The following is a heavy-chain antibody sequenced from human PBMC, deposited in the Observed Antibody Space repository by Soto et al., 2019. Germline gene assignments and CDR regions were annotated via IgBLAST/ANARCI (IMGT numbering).Heavy chain of an antibody. CDR1: GFTFQNYS. J-gene: IGHJ4*02. D-gene: IGHD3-10*01. Sequence: QVQLVESGGGVVQPGRSLRLSCAASGFTFQNYSMHWVRQAPGKGLAWVAVTSYDGGKNFYADSVKGRFTISRDNSKNPLYLQMNSLRAGDTAIYYCARVESSGAAKYFIDYWGQGTLVTVSS. CDR3: ARVESSGAAKYFIDY. CDR2: TSYDGGKN. V-gene: IGHV3-30*03.